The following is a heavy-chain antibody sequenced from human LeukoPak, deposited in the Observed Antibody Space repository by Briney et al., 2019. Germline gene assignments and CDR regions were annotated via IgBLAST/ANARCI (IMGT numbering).Heavy chain of an antibody. CDR2: IYPDDSDT. CDR3: TRQSQACSTGSCYVVS. V-gene: IGHV5-51*01. Sequence: GESLKISCKVSGYSFTSYCIGWVRQMPGKDLEWMGMIYPDDSDTRYSPSFQGQVTFSADLSLNTAYLQWISLEASDTAIYYCTRQSQACSTGSCYVVSWGQGTQVTVSS. CDR1: GYSFTSYC. J-gene: IGHJ5*01. D-gene: IGHD2-15*01.